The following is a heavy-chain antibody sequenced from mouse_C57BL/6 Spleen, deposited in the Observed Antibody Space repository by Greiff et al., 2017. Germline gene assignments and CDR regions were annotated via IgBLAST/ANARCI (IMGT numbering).Heavy chain of an antibody. V-gene: IGHV1-18*01. CDR1: GYTFTDYN. Sequence: EVKLVESGPELVKPGASVKIPCKASGYTFTDYNMDWVKQSHGKSLEWIGDINPNNGGTIYNQKFKGKATLTVDKSSSTAYMELRSLTSEDTAVYYCARSGNSFDYWGQGTTLTVSS. CDR3: ARSGNSFDY. CDR2: INPNNGGT. J-gene: IGHJ2*01. D-gene: IGHD3-1*01.